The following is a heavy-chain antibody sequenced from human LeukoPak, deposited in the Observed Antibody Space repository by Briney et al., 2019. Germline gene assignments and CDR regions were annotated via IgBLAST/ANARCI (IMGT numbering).Heavy chain of an antibody. J-gene: IGHJ1*01. Sequence: SETLSLTCTVSGGSISSYYWSWIRQPPGKWLEWIWFIYYSGSTNYNPSLKSRVTISVDTSKNQFSLKLSSVTAADTAVYYCARGVSYYDSSGYYNEYFQHWGQGTLVTVSS. D-gene: IGHD3-22*01. CDR2: IYYSGST. CDR1: GGSISSYY. V-gene: IGHV4-59*08. CDR3: ARGVSYYDSSGYYNEYFQH.